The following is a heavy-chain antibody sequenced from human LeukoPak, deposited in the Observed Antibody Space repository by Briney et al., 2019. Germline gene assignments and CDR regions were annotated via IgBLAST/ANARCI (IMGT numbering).Heavy chain of an antibody. J-gene: IGHJ4*02. CDR1: GFTFSSYA. D-gene: IGHD3-22*01. Sequence: GGSLRLSCAASGFTFSSYAMSWVRQAPGKGLEWVSAISDSGGSTYYADSVKGRFTISRDNSKNTLYLQMDSLGADDTAVYYCASKGAHSSGDYFYEYWGQGTLVTVSS. CDR3: ASKGAHSSGDYFYEY. CDR2: ISDSGGST. V-gene: IGHV3-23*01.